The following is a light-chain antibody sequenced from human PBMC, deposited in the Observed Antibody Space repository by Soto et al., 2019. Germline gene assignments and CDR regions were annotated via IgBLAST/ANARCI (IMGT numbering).Light chain of an antibody. CDR1: RSVTNNY. Sequence: EVVLTQSPGTLSLSPGERATLSCRASRSVTNNYVAWYQRKPGQAPRLLIYGASSRATDIPGRFSGTGSGTDLSLTITRLEAEDFAVYYCHQYGSSPPTFGQGTKVEI. CDR2: GAS. CDR3: HQYGSSPPT. J-gene: IGKJ1*01. V-gene: IGKV3-20*01.